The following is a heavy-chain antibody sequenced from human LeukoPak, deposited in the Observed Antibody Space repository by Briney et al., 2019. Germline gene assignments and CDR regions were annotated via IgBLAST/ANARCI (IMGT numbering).Heavy chain of an antibody. CDR2: ITRGGTT. CDR1: GFRLSSDY. J-gene: IGHJ6*01. V-gene: IGHV3-66*01. D-gene: IGHD3-10*01. CDR3: ARDLTLEYSGAGRRHYGMDV. Sequence: GGSLRLSCVASGFRLSSDYMTWVRQAPGRGLEWVSIITRGGTTYHADSVKGRFTISRDSSKNSLYLQMNSLRAEDTAVYYCARDLTLEYSGAGRRHYGMDVWGQGTTVTVSS.